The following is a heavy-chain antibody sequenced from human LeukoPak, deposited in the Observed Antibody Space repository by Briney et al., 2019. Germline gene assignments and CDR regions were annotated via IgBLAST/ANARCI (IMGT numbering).Heavy chain of an antibody. D-gene: IGHD3-16*02. Sequence: GASVNVSCKASGYTFPSYDINWVRQATGQGLEWMGWMNPNSGNTGYAQKFQGRVTMTRNTYISTAYMELSSLRSEDTAVYYCAREVDLGYDYVWGSYRYWGQGTLVTVSS. CDR2: MNPNSGNT. CDR3: AREVDLGYDYVWGSYRY. CDR1: GYTFPSYD. V-gene: IGHV1-8*01. J-gene: IGHJ4*02.